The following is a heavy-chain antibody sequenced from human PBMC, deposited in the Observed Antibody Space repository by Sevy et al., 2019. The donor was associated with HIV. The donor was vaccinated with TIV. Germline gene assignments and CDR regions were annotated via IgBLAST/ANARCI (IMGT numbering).Heavy chain of an antibody. CDR3: ARAAGEYYYAMDV. V-gene: IGHV4-59*01. J-gene: IGHJ6*02. D-gene: IGHD3-10*01. CDR2: IYYGGIT. Sequence: SETLSLTYTVSGVSISTYYWTWIRQSPGKGLEWIGYIYYGGITNYNPSLKSRGTISVDTSKNHFSLKLTSVTTADTAMYYCARAAGEYYYAMDVWGQGTTVTVSS. CDR1: GVSISTYY.